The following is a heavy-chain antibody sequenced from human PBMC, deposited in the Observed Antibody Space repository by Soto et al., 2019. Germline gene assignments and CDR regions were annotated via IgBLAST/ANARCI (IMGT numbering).Heavy chain of an antibody. CDR2: INPSGGST. J-gene: IGHJ4*02. Sequence: VASVKVSCKASGYTFTSYYMHWVRQAPGQGLEWMGIINPSGGSTSYAQKFQGRVTMTRDTSTSTVYMELSSLRSEDTAVYYCARDTARAYSYGAFDYWGQGTLVTVSS. V-gene: IGHV1-46*01. D-gene: IGHD5-18*01. CDR3: ARDTARAYSYGAFDY. CDR1: GYTFTSYY.